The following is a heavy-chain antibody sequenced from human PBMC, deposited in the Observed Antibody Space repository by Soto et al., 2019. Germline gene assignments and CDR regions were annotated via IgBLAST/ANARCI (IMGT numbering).Heavy chain of an antibody. Sequence: QVQLVQSGAEVKKPESSVKVSCKAPGGTFSTYAISWVRQAPGQGLEWMGGIIPMFGTANYAQRFQDRVTITADESTNLVYMELSSLSSEDTAVYFCASGIPLWLRRINTGYSGWGQGTQVTVSS. CDR2: IIPMFGTA. J-gene: IGHJ4*02. D-gene: IGHD5-12*01. CDR1: GGTFSTYA. CDR3: ASGIPLWLRRINTGYSG. V-gene: IGHV1-69*12.